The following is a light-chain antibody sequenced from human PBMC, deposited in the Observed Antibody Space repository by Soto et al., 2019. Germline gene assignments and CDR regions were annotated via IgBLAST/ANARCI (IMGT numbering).Light chain of an antibody. J-gene: IGKJ1*01. CDR3: QQYGSSPET. CDR2: GAS. CDR1: QSVSSSY. Sequence: EIALTQSPGTLSLSQGERATLSCRASQSVSSSYLAWYQQKPGQAPRLLIYGASSRATGIPDRFSGSGSGTDFTLTISRLEPEDFAVYYCQQYGSSPETFGQGTKVDIK. V-gene: IGKV3-20*01.